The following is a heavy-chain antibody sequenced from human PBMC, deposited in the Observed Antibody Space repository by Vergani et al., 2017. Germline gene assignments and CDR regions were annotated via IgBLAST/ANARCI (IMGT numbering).Heavy chain of an antibody. D-gene: IGHD5-18*01. J-gene: IGHJ4*02. V-gene: IGHV4-59*01. CDR1: GGSISSYY. CDR2: IYYSGST. CDR3: ARWGYSYGYHYFDY. Sequence: VQLQESGPGLVKPSETLSLTCTVSGGSISSYYWSWIRQPPGKGLEWVGYIYYSGSTNYNPSLKSRVTISVDTSKNQFSLKLSSVTAADTAVYYCARWGYSYGYHYFDYWGQGTLVTVSS.